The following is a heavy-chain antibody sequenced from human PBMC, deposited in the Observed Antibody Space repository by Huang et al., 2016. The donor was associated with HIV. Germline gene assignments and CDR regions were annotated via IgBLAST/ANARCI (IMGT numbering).Heavy chain of an antibody. CDR2: IAYDGTNK. CDR1: GFTFSRFG. CDR3: AKEEGHCSNGVCVILDY. D-gene: IGHD2-8*01. Sequence: QVELVESGGGVVQPGRSLRLSCAASGFTFSRFGMHWVRQAPGKGLEGGTFIAYDGTNKNYADSVKGRFTGSRDNPKATLYLEMHSLRVEDTAVYYCAKEEGHCSNGVCVILDYWGQGALVTVSS. J-gene: IGHJ4*02. V-gene: IGHV3-30*18.